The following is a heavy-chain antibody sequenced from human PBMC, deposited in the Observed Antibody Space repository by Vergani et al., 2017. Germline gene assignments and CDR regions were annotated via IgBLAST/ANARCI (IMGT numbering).Heavy chain of an antibody. Sequence: EVQLLESGGGLVQPGGSLRLSCEASGFSFPGYAMSWVRQAPGKGLEWVSSVSGSSATPYYADSVKGRFIISRDNSKNTLHLQMNSLRAEDTAVYYCAKDFAHFLTGLSPFGYFDYWGQGILVTVSS. CDR3: AKDFAHFLTGLSPFGYFDY. CDR1: GFSFPGYA. V-gene: IGHV3-23*01. D-gene: IGHD3/OR15-3a*01. J-gene: IGHJ4*02. CDR2: VSGSSATP.